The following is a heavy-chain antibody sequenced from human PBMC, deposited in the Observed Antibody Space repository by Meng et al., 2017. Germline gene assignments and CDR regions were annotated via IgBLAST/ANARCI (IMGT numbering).Heavy chain of an antibody. Sequence: SVKVSCKASGGTFSSYAISWVRQAPGQGLEWMGGIIPIFGTASYAQKFQGRVTITADKSTSTAYMELRSLRSDDTAVYYCARDRAPYDGGAFDIWGQGTMVTVSS. CDR2: IIPIFGTA. J-gene: IGHJ3*02. CDR1: GGTFSSYA. V-gene: IGHV1-69*06. CDR3: ARDRAPYDGGAFDI. D-gene: IGHD3-22*01.